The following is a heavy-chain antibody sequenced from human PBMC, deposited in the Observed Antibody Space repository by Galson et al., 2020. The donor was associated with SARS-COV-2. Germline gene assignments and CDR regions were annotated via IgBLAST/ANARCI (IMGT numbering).Heavy chain of an antibody. J-gene: IGHJ5*02. D-gene: IGHD2-15*01. V-gene: IGHV4-59*08. CDR1: GGSISSHY. CDR2: IYYTGST. CDR3: ATTSLLGYCSGGSCSYNWLDP. Sequence: SETLSLTCTVSGGSISSHYWSWIRQPPGKGLEWIGYIYYTGSTNYNPSLKSRVTMSVDATKNQFSLRLTSVTAADTAVYYCATTSLLGYCSGGSCSYNWLDPWGQGTLVTVSS.